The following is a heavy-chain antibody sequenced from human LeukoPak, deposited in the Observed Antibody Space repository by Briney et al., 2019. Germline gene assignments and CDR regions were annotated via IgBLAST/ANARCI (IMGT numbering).Heavy chain of an antibody. V-gene: IGHV1-8*03. CDR2: MNPNSGKT. J-gene: IGHJ3*02. CDR3: ARGDFGETNTAFDI. CDR1: GYTFTDYD. D-gene: IGHD4-17*01. Sequence: ASVKVSCKTSGYTFTDYDIHWVRQAPGHGLEWMWWMNPNSGKTNYAQKLQGRVTFSRNTSLSVAYMELSGLRSEDAAVYFCARGDFGETNTAFDIWGQGTMVAVSS.